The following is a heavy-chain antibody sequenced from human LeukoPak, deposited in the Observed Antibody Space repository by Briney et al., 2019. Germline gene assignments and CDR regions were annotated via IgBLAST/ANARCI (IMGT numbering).Heavy chain of an antibody. J-gene: IGHJ4*02. V-gene: IGHV3-23*01. CDR2: ITGTGGVT. CDR1: GYTFSSYA. D-gene: IGHD3-10*01. CDR3: AKEVSGSGSYYGGNDY. Sequence: PGGSLRLSCAASGYTFSSYAMGWVRRARGKGLEWLSAITGTGGVTYYADPVKGRFTISRDSSKTTLYLQMNSLRAEDTAVYYCAKEVSGSGSYYGGNDYWGQGTLVIVSS.